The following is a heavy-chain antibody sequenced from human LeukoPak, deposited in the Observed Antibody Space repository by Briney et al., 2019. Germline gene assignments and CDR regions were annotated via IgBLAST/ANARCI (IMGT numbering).Heavy chain of an antibody. Sequence: SETLSLTCTVSGGSISSGGYYWSWIRQHPGKGLEWIGYIYYSGSTYYNPSPKSRVTISVDTSKNQFSLKLSSVTAADTAVYYCAGGVVVVAATPYYFDYWGQGTLVTVSS. V-gene: IGHV4-31*03. J-gene: IGHJ4*02. CDR1: GGSISSGGYY. CDR3: AGGVVVVAATPYYFDY. CDR2: IYYSGST. D-gene: IGHD2-15*01.